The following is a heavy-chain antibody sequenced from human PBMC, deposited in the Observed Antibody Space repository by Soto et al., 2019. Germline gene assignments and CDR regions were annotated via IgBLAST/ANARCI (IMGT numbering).Heavy chain of an antibody. Sequence: GGALRVPCAASGVIFSSYAVGGVPQALGKGVEWVSAISGSGGSTYYADSGKGRVTISRDNSKNTLYLQMNSLRAEDTAVYYCAKAGSWPYYYASSSYSYYFDYRGQGTLVAVS. V-gene: IGHV3-23*01. D-gene: IGHD3-22*01. CDR3: AKAGSWPYYYASSSYSYYFDY. CDR2: ISGSGGST. CDR1: GVIFSSYA. J-gene: IGHJ4*02.